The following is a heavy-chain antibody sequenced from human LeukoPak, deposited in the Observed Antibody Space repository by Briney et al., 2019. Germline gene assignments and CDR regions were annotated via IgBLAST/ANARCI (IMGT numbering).Heavy chain of an antibody. CDR3: AYSGSYGHLGY. Sequence: SETLSLTCTVSAGSISSNAYYWAWIRQPPGKGLGWNGSIYCSVSTYNNPALKTLDNISVNTSKNQFSLRLSSVTAADTALYYCAYSGSYGHLGYWGQGIPVTVSS. J-gene: IGHJ4*02. D-gene: IGHD1-26*01. CDR1: AGSISSNAYY. CDR2: IYCSVST. V-gene: IGHV4-39*01.